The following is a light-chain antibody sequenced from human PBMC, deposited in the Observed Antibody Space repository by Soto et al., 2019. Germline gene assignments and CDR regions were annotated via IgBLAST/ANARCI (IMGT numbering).Light chain of an antibody. J-gene: IGLJ3*02. CDR1: SSNIGRDY. V-gene: IGLV1-47*02. CDR2: TNN. CDR3: AVWDDSLSAWV. Sequence: QSVLTQPPSASGTPGQRVTISCSGSSSNIGRDYVYWFQQLPGTAPKLLIYTNNQRPSGVPDRFSGSKSGTSASLAISGLRSEDEAEYYCAVWDDSLSAWVFGGGTKVTVL.